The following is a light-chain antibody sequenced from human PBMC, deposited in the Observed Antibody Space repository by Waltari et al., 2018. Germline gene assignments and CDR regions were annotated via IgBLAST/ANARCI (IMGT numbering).Light chain of an antibody. J-gene: IGKJ2*01. CDR1: HTVLYNSKHQNY. CDR3: QKYYKRRYT. V-gene: IGKV4-1*01. Sequence: DIVMTQSPDSLSVSLGDSATIHCKSSHTVLYNSKHQNYVAGEKQQPGTNTKFIISWAYTRESGVPERLSGSGSGTDFTLTLSSLQAEDVAVYYWQKYYKRRYTFGQGTKLEIK. CDR2: WAY.